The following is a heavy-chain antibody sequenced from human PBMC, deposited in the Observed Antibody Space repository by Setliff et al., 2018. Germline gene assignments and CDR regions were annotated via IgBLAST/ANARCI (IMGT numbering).Heavy chain of an antibody. V-gene: IGHV1-24*01. CDR2: FDPEDGET. CDR1: GYRLIEVS. Sequence: GASVKVSCKVSGYRLIEVSMHWVRQAPGKGLEWMVGFDPEDGETIYAQKFQGRVTMTEDTSTDTAYMELSSLRSEDTAVYYCATPRSGIIDAFDIWGQGTMVTVSS. CDR3: ATPRSGIIDAFDI. J-gene: IGHJ3*02.